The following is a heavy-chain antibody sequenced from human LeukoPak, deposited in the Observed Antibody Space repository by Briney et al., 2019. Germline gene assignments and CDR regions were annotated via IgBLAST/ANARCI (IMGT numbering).Heavy chain of an antibody. Sequence: GGSLRLSCVASGFNISDYYMTWIRQAPGKGLEWVSYISGPGSTIYYADSVKGRFTISRDNAKNSLYLQMNSLRAEDTAVYYCAKMPGDYYYYMDVWGKGTTVTVSS. CDR3: AKMPGDYYYYMDV. V-gene: IGHV3-11*04. CDR1: GFNISDYY. D-gene: IGHD2-2*01. J-gene: IGHJ6*03. CDR2: ISGPGSTI.